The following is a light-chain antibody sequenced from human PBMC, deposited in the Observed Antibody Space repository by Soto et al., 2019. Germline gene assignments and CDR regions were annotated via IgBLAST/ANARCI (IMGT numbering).Light chain of an antibody. J-gene: IGKJ2*01. V-gene: IGKV3-20*01. CDR2: SAS. Sequence: EIVLTQSPCTLSLSPGEGATLSCRASQSVSSTYLAWYQHKPGQAPRLLIYSASRRASGIPDRFSGSGSGTDFTITINRLEPDDFAEYYCQQYSCSGMYTFGQGNKLEIK. CDR3: QQYSCSGMYT. CDR1: QSVSSTY.